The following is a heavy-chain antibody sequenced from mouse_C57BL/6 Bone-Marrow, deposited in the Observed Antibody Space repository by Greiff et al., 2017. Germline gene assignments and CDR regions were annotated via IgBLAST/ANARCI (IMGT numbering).Heavy chain of an antibody. Sequence: QVQLQQSGAELARPGASVKLSCKASGYTFTSYGISWVKQRTGQGLEWIGEIYPRSGNTYYTEKFKGKATLTADKSSSTAYMELRSLTSEDSAVYFCASRDYYGSSFDYWGQGTTLTVSS. CDR3: ASRDYYGSSFDY. CDR1: GYTFTSYG. V-gene: IGHV1-81*01. D-gene: IGHD1-1*01. J-gene: IGHJ2*01. CDR2: IYPRSGNT.